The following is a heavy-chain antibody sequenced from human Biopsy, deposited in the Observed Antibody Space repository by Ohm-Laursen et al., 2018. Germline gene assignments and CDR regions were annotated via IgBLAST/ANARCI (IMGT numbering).Heavy chain of an antibody. CDR1: GFTFSDYN. D-gene: IGHD3-10*01. J-gene: IGHJ6*02. V-gene: IGHV3-33*08. CDR3: ARDGSYGSGSYNSHYNMDV. CDR2: IWYDGSNK. Sequence: SLRLSCAASGFTFSDYNMHWVRQAPGKGLEWVAVIWYDGSNKYSADSVKGRISISRDNSKNTVYLQMNSLRAADTAVYYCARDGSYGSGSYNSHYNMDVWGQGTTVSVSS.